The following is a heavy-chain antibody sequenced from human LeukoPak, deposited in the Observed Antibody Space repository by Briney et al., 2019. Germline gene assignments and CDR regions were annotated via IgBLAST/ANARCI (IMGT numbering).Heavy chain of an antibody. Sequence: GGSLRLSCAASGFTFSSSWMHWVRQAPGTGLVWVSHIKSDESITSYADSVKGRFTISRDNAKNTLYLQMNSLRAEDTAVYYCARASYYYGSGSYYFDYWGQGTLVTVSS. V-gene: IGHV3-74*01. CDR1: GFTFSSSW. CDR2: IKSDESIT. D-gene: IGHD3-10*01. CDR3: ARASYYYGSGSYYFDY. J-gene: IGHJ4*02.